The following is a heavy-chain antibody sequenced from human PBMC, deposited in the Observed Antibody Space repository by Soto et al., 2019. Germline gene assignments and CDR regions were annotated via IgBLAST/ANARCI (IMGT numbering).Heavy chain of an antibody. CDR1: GGSISSGGYY. D-gene: IGHD2-21*01. J-gene: IGHJ6*02. Sequence: SETLSLTCTVSGGSISSGGYYWSWIRQHPGKGLEWIGYIYYSGSTYYNPSLKSRVTISVDTSKNQFSLKLSSVTAADTAVYYCARDLLVGYYYYYVMDFCGQGTTVTVSS. CDR2: IYYSGST. CDR3: ARDLLVGYYYYYVMDF. V-gene: IGHV4-31*03.